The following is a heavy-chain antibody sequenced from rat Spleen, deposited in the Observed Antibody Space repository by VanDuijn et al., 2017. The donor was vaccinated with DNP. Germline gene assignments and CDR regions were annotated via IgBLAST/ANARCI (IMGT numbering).Heavy chain of an antibody. CDR2: ISSGGGNT. J-gene: IGHJ1*01. D-gene: IGHD1-2*01. CDR3: ATHGYYSSYIYYWYFDF. CDR1: GFTFSNYG. Sequence: EVQLVESGGGLVQPGRSLKLSCAASGFTFSNYGMAWVRQAPTKGLEWVASISSGGGNTYYRESVKGRFTISRDNAKNTQYLQMDSLRSEDTATYYCATHGYYSSYIYYWYFDFWGQGTLVTVSS. V-gene: IGHV5S13*01.